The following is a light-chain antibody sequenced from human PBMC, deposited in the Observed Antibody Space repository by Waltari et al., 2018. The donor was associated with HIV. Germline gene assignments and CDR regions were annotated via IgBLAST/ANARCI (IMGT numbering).Light chain of an antibody. CDR1: SSDVGYYNY. CDR3: TSYTSRDTWV. CDR2: DVN. J-gene: IGLJ3*02. V-gene: IGLV2-14*03. Sequence: QSALTQPASVSGSPGQSITISCTGTSSDVGYYNYVTWFQQPPDKAPTLILFDVNKRPSGVSNRFSCSKSGKTASLTISGLQPEDEADYFCTSYTSRDTWVFGGGTKVTVL.